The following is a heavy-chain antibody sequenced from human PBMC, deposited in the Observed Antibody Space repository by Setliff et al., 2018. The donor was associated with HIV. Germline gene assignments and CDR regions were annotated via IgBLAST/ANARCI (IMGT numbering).Heavy chain of an antibody. J-gene: IGHJ2*01. Sequence: SETLSLTCTVSGGSISDYYWTWIRQPAGKGLEWIGRVYSSGSTNCNPSLKSRVTMSVDPSKNQFSLKLTSMTAADTAVYYCARGGATVATRYFDLWGRGTLVTVSS. V-gene: IGHV4-4*07. CDR1: GGSISDYY. CDR2: VYSSGST. D-gene: IGHD4-17*01. CDR3: ARGGATVATRYFDL.